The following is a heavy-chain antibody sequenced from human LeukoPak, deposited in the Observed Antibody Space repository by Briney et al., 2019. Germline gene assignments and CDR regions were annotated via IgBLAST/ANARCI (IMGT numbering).Heavy chain of an antibody. CDR1: GFTFSYYA. V-gene: IGHV3-30*04. D-gene: IGHD1-26*01. CDR2: ISTDGYNK. CDR3: GSSGGSYYGDY. Sequence: GTSLRLSCAASGFTFSYYAIHWVRQAPGKGLEWLSLISTDGYNKRYADSVKGRFTIPRDNAKNSLYLQMNSLRAEDTAVYYCGSSGGSYYGDYWGQGTLVTVSS. J-gene: IGHJ4*02.